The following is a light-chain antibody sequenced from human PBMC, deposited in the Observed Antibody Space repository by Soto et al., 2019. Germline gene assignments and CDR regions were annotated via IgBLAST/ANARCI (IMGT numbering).Light chain of an antibody. Sequence: EIVMTQSPATLSVSPGERATLSCRASQRISSSYLAWYQHKPGQAPRLLIYGTSTRATGIPARFSGSGSGTEFTLTISSLQSEDFAVYYCQQYNNWPLTFGGGTKVDIK. V-gene: IGKV3-15*01. J-gene: IGKJ4*01. CDR1: QRISSSY. CDR2: GTS. CDR3: QQYNNWPLT.